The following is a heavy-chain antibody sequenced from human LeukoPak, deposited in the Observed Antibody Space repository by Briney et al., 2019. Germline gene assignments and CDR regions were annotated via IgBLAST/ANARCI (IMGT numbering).Heavy chain of an antibody. V-gene: IGHV3-53*01. J-gene: IGHJ6*03. CDR1: ERMVRNSY. Sequence: GGSLRLSCEGPERMVRNSYMSWVRQSPGRGLEWVSVIYSGGSTDYADSVKGRFTTSRDTSKNTLFLQMNDVRAEDTGIYYCVRDLRDRRGYSNYYMDVWGKGTTVTVSS. CDR3: VRDLRDRRGYSNYYMDV. D-gene: IGHD3-10*01. CDR2: IYSGGST.